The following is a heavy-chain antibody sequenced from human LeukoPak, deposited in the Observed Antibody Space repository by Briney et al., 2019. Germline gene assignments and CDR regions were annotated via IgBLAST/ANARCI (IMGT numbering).Heavy chain of an antibody. CDR3: ARREQWLVGDDY. V-gene: IGHV1-69*13. CDR1: GGTFSSYA. D-gene: IGHD6-19*01. CDR2: IIPIFGTA. Sequence: PVKVSCKASGGTFSSYAISWVRQAPGQGLEWMGGIIPIFGTANYAQKFQGRVTITADESTSTAYMELSSLRSEDTAVYYCARREQWLVGDDYWGQGTLVTVSS. J-gene: IGHJ4*02.